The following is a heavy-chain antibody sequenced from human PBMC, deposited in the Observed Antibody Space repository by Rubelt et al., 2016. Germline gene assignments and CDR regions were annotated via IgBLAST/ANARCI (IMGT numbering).Heavy chain of an antibody. Sequence: QLQLQESGPGLVKPSETLSPTCTVSGGSISSSSYYWGWIRQPPGKGLEWIGEINHSGSTNYNPSLKSRVTISVDTSKNQSSLKLSSVTAADTAVYYCASRGWEPKDPRIDYWGQGTLVTVSS. CDR1: GGSISSSSYY. CDR3: ASRGWEPKDPRIDY. CDR2: INHSGST. V-gene: IGHV4-39*07. J-gene: IGHJ4*02. D-gene: IGHD1-26*01.